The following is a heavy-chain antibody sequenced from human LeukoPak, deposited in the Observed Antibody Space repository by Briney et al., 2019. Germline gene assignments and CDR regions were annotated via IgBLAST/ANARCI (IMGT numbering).Heavy chain of an antibody. J-gene: IGHJ4*02. CDR1: GGSFSNYY. V-gene: IGHV4-39*01. CDR3: ARHQKQRGSLGY. CDR2: IYYSGST. D-gene: IGHD1-26*01. Sequence: PSETLSLTCAVYGGSFSNYYWGWIRQPPGKGLEWIGSIYYSGSTYYNPSLKSRVTISVDTSKNQFSLKLSSVTAADTAVYYCARHQKQRGSLGYWGQGTLVTVSS.